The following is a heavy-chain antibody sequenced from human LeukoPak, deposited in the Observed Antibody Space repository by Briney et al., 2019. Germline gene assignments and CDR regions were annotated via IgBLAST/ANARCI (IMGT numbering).Heavy chain of an antibody. D-gene: IGHD2-15*01. CDR3: ARLSGQTTYYYMDV. CDR1: GGSISSYY. V-gene: IGHV4-4*07. J-gene: IGHJ6*03. CDR2: IYTSGST. Sequence: PSETLSLTCTVSGGSISSYYWSWIRQPAGKGLEWIGRIYTSGSTNHNPSLKSRVTMSVDTSKNQFSLKLSSVPAADTAVYYCARLSGQTTYYYMDVWGKGTTVTVS.